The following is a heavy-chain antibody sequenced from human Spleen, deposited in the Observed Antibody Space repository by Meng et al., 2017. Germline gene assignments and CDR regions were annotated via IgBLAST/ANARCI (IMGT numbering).Heavy chain of an antibody. D-gene: IGHD1-26*01. Sequence: ASVKVSCKPSGYNFPDYYIHWVRQAPGQGLEWMGRIDPKNGDTHYAQKFQGRVTMTRDTSMSTAYMELSSLKSEDTAVYYCARPDGIVGTNYWGQGTLVTVSS. J-gene: IGHJ4*02. V-gene: IGHV1-2*06. CDR2: IDPKNGDT. CDR3: ARPDGIVGTNY. CDR1: GYNFPDYY.